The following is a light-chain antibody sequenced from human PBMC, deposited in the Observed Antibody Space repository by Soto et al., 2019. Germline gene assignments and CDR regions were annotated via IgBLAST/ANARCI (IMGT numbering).Light chain of an antibody. Sequence: QLVLTQPPSVSGTPGQRVTISCSGGISNIGTNYVHWFQQLSGTAPKVLSNRDNQRPSGVPDRFSGSKSGTSASLAISGLQSEDEAEYYCAAWDDTVRSYVFGTGTKLTVL. CDR3: AAWDDTVRSYV. CDR2: RDN. CDR1: ISNIGTNY. J-gene: IGLJ1*01. V-gene: IGLV1-47*01.